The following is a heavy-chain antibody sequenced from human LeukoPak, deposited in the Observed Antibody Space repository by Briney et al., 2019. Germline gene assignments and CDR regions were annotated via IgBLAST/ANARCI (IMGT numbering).Heavy chain of an antibody. Sequence: PSETLSLTCTVSGGSISSYYWSWIRQPPGKGLEWIGYIYYSGSTNYNPSLKSRVTISVDTSKNQFSLKLSSVTAADTAVYYCARGNSVVSVYAMGYWGQGTLVTVSS. CDR3: ARGNSVVSVYAMGY. CDR1: GGSISSYY. D-gene: IGHD2-8*01. V-gene: IGHV4-59*01. J-gene: IGHJ4*02. CDR2: IYYSGST.